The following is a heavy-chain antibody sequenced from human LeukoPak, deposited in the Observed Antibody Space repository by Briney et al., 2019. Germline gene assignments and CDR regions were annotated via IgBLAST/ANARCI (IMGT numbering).Heavy chain of an antibody. CDR1: GYTFTGYY. CDR2: INPNSGGT. V-gene: IGHV1-2*02. CDR3: ARATWRRGFDC. Sequence: ASVKVSCKASGYTFTGYYMHWVRQAPAQGLEWMGWINPNSGGTNFAQKFQDRVTMTRDTSISTAYMELSRLRSDDTAVYYCARATWRRGFDCWGQGTLVTVSS. J-gene: IGHJ4*02. D-gene: IGHD5-24*01.